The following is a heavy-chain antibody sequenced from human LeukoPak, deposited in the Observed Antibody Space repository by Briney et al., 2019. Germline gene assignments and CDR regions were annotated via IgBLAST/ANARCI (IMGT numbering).Heavy chain of an antibody. V-gene: IGHV4-39*01. Sequence: SGTLSLTCTVSGGSISSSSYYWGWIRQPPGKGLEWIGSIYYSGSTYYNPSLKSRVTISVDTSKNQFSLKLSSVTAADTAVYYCARGGSPHSYYYYGMDVWGQGTTVTVSS. D-gene: IGHD5-12*01. CDR2: IYYSGST. J-gene: IGHJ6*02. CDR3: ARGGSPHSYYYYGMDV. CDR1: GGSISSSSYY.